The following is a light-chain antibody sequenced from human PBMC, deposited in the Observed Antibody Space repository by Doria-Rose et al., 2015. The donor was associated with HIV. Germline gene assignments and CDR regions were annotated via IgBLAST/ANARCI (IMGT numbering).Light chain of an antibody. CDR2: DVS. CDR1: SSDVGGFGY. J-gene: IGLJ1*01. V-gene: IGLV2-14*03. CDR3: NSYTTSSTHNYV. Sequence: SPGQSITISCTGTSSDVGGFGYVSWYQQHPGKAPKLMIYDVSNRLSGVSNRFSGSKSGDTASLIISGLQAEDEADYYCNSYTTSSTHNYVFGTGTKVTVL.